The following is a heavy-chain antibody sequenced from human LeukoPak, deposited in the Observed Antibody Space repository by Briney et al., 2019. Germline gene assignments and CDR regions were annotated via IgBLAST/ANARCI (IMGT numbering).Heavy chain of an antibody. J-gene: IGHJ4*02. D-gene: IGHD6-19*01. CDR2: IGSSGTTI. V-gene: IGHV3-48*03. CDR3: ALLAVASDFDY. CDR1: GFPFSIYE. Sequence: GGSLRLSCAVSGFPFSIYEMNWVRQAPGKGLEGVSNIGSSGTTIYYADSVKGRFSISRDNAKNSLYLQMNSLRVEDTAVYYCALLAVASDFDYWGQGALVTVSP.